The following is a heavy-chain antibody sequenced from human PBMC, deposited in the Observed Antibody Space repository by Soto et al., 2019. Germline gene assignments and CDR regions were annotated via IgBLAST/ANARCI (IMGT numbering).Heavy chain of an antibody. CDR1: GRSFSGYY. CDR2: INHSGST. Sequence: PPETLSLTCALYGRSFSGYYWSWIRQPPGKGLEWIGEINHSGSTNYNPSLKSRVTISVDTSKNQLSLKLSSVTAADTAVYYCARDSVVVVAAPLDYWGQGTLVTVSS. D-gene: IGHD2-15*01. CDR3: ARDSVVVVAAPLDY. J-gene: IGHJ4*02. V-gene: IGHV4-34*01.